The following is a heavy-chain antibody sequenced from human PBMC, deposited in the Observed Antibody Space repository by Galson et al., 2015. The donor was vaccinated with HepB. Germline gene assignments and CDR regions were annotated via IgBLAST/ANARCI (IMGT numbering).Heavy chain of an antibody. CDR1: GGSISSSSYY. CDR2: IFYSGYT. D-gene: IGHD3-22*01. J-gene: IGHJ5*02. Sequence: ETLSLTCTVSGGSISSSSYYWGWIRQPPGKGLEWVGSIFYSGYTYYNPSLKSRVTISVDTSKNQFSLRLSSVTAADTAVYYCASTYDFSGYFSNNWFDPWGQGTQVTVSS. V-gene: IGHV4-39*01. CDR3: ASTYDFSGYFSNNWFDP.